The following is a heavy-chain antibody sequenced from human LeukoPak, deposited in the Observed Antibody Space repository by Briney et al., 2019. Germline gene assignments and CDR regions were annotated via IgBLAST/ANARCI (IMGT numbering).Heavy chain of an antibody. J-gene: IGHJ4*02. V-gene: IGHV3-23*01. CDR3: AKDPTVVTTLFDY. CDR1: GFTFSSSA. CDR2: ISGSGGSP. Sequence: GGSLRLSCAASGFTFSSSAMSWVRQAPGKGLEWVSSISGSGGSPYYADSVKGRFTISRDNSKNTLYLQMNSLRAEDTAVYYCAKDPTVVTTLFDYWGQGTLVTVSS. D-gene: IGHD4-23*01.